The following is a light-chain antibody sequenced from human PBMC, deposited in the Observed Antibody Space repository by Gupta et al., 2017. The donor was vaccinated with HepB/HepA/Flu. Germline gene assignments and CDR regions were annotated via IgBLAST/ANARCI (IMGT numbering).Light chain of an antibody. CDR2: AAS. CDR1: QSLSSN. V-gene: IGKV3-15*01. CDR3: QQYYNWPRT. Sequence: EIIMTQSPATLSVSPGERATLSCRASQSLSSNLAWYQQTPGQAPRLLIYAASARATGIPARFSGSGSGKVFTLTISSLQSEDFAVYYCQQYYNWPRTFGQGTKVEIK. J-gene: IGKJ1*01.